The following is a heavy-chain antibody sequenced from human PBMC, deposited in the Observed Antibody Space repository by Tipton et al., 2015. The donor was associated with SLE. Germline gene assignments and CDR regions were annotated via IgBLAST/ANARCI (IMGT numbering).Heavy chain of an antibody. V-gene: IGHV4-39*01. CDR3: ARGLVVGVVVTGGYYCDY. D-gene: IGHD2-21*02. CDR2: IYYSGST. CDR1: GGSISSSSYY. Sequence: TLSLTCTVSGGSISSSSYYWGWIRQPPGKGLEWIGSIYYSGSTYYNPSLKSRVTISVDTSKNQFSLKLSSVTAADTAVYYCARGLVVGVVVTGGYYCDYWGQGTLVTVSS. J-gene: IGHJ4*02.